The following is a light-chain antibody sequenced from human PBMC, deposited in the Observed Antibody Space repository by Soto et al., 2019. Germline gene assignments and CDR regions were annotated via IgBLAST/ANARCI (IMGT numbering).Light chain of an antibody. CDR3: GTWDYSLSAVV. Sequence: QSVLTQPPSVSAAPGQKVTISCSGSSFNNENTYVSWYQQLPGTAPKVLIYDNDKRPSAIPDRFSGSRSGTSATLGITGLQTGDEADYYCGTWDYSLSAVVFGGGTKLTVL. CDR1: SFNNENTY. J-gene: IGLJ2*01. CDR2: DND. V-gene: IGLV1-51*01.